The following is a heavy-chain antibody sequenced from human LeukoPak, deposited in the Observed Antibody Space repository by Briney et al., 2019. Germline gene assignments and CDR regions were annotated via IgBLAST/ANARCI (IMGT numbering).Heavy chain of an antibody. Sequence: ASVKVSCKASGYTFTGYYMHWVRQAPGEGLEWMGWINPNSGGTNYAQKFQGRVTMTRDTSISTAYMELSRLRSDDTAVYYCARDWIIRTREDCFDPWGQEPRSPSPQ. V-gene: IGHV1-2*02. CDR2: INPNSGGT. CDR3: ARDWIIRTREDCFDP. CDR1: GYTFTGYY. J-gene: IGHJ5*02. D-gene: IGHD1-20*01.